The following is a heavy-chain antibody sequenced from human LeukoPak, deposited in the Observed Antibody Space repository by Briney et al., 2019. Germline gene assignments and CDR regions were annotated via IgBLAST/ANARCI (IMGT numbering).Heavy chain of an antibody. Sequence: GGSLRLSCAASGFTFSSYSMNWVRQAPGKGLEWISYITSSSSDISYADSVKGRFTIYRDNAKNSLYLQMNSLRDEDTAVYYCARDRNWGFDYWGQGTLLTVSS. CDR2: ITSSSSDI. J-gene: IGHJ4*02. CDR3: ARDRNWGFDY. CDR1: GFTFSSYS. D-gene: IGHD7-27*01. V-gene: IGHV3-48*02.